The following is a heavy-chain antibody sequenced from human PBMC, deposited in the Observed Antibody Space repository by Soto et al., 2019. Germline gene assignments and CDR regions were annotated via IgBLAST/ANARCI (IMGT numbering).Heavy chain of an antibody. Sequence: GGSLRLSCAAFGFSFSYYYMSWIRQAPGKGLEWVSVISGSGTNTYYAGSVKGRVTISRDNSNNTLWLQMDRLRAEDTAIYYCAKGGTNDYSPLDFCGQGTPVTVSS. CDR3: AKGGTNDYSPLDF. D-gene: IGHD2-8*01. V-gene: IGHV3-23*01. CDR1: GFSFSYYY. CDR2: ISGSGTNT. J-gene: IGHJ4*02.